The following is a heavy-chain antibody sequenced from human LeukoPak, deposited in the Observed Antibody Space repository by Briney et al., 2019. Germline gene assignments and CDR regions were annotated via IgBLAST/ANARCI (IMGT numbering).Heavy chain of an antibody. Sequence: ASVKVSCKVSGYTLTELSMHWVRQAPGKGLEWMGGFDPEDGETIYAQKFQGRVTMTEDTSTDTAYMELSSLRSEDTAVYYCATGLGYCSSTSCYNAFDIWGQGTMVTVSS. V-gene: IGHV1-24*01. D-gene: IGHD2-2*02. J-gene: IGHJ3*02. CDR3: ATGLGYCSSTSCYNAFDI. CDR1: GYTLTELS. CDR2: FDPEDGET.